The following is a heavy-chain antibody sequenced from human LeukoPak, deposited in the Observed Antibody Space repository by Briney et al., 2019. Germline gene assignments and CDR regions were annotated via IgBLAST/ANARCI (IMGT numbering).Heavy chain of an antibody. D-gene: IGHD1-1*01. V-gene: IGHV1-69*05. Sequence: GASVKVSCKTSGYTFTGYYMHWVRQAPGQGLEWMGWINPIFGTANYAQKFQGRVTITTDESTSTAYMELSSLRSEDTAVYYCASGILYYYYYYMDVWGKGTTVTVSS. CDR2: INPIFGTA. J-gene: IGHJ6*03. CDR3: ASGILYYYYYYMDV. CDR1: GYTFTGYY.